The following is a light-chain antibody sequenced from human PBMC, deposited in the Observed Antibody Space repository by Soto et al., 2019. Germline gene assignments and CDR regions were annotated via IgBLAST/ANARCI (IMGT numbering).Light chain of an antibody. CDR2: DAS. CDR1: QSISSW. J-gene: IGKJ1*01. Sequence: DIQMSQSPSTLSASVGDRVTITCRASQSISSWLAWYQQKPGKAPKLLIYDASSLESGVPSRFSGSGSGTEFTLTISSLQPDDFATYYCQQYNSYSGTFGQGTKV. CDR3: QQYNSYSGT. V-gene: IGKV1-5*01.